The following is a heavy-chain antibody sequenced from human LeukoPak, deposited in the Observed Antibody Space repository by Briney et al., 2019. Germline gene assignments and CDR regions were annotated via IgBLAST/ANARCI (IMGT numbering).Heavy chain of an antibody. CDR3: ARRVRGVIRNWFDP. J-gene: IGHJ5*02. CDR2: IYYSGST. V-gene: IGHV4-61*01. Sequence: SDTLSLTCTVSGGSVSSVSYYWSWIRQPPGKGLEWIGYIYYSGSTNYNPSLKSRVTVSVDTSKNQFSLKLSSVTAADTAVYYCARRVRGVIRNWFDPWGQGTLVTVSS. D-gene: IGHD3-10*01. CDR1: GGSVSSVSYY.